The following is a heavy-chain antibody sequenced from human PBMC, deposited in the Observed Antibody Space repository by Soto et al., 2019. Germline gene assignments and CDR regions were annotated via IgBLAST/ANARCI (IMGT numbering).Heavy chain of an antibody. CDR2: ISYDGSNK. D-gene: IGHD6-6*01. J-gene: IGHJ4*02. Sequence: GGSLRLSCAASGFTFSSYGMHWVRQAPGKGLEWVAVISYDGSNKYYADSVKGRFTISRDNSKNTLYLQMNSLRAEDTAVYYCAKDFISSIAARRPPNYFDYWGQGTLVTVSS. V-gene: IGHV3-30*18. CDR1: GFTFSSYG. CDR3: AKDFISSIAARRPPNYFDY.